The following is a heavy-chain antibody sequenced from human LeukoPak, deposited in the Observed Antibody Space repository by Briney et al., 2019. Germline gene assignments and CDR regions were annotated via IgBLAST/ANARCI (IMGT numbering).Heavy chain of an antibody. J-gene: IGHJ3*02. CDR3: ARGGLENGYHSNDGFDI. D-gene: IGHD3-22*01. Sequence: SENLSLTCTVSSGSISSYYWSWIRQPPRKGLEWIGYIYYSGSTKYNPSLKSRVTMSVDTSRNQFSLKLSSVTAADTAVYYCARGGLENGYHSNDGFDIWGQGTMVTVSS. V-gene: IGHV4-59*01. CDR2: IYYSGST. CDR1: SGSISSYY.